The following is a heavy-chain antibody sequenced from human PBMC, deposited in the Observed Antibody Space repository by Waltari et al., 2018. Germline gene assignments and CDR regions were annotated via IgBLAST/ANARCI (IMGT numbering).Heavy chain of an antibody. CDR3: AVGRSAAAGTPSFDY. J-gene: IGHJ4*02. D-gene: IGHD6-13*01. CDR1: GFPFSSYA. CDR2: ISGSGGST. V-gene: IGHV3-23*01. Sequence: EVQLLESGGGLVQPGGSLRLSCAASGFPFSSYAMSWVRQAPGKGLGGGATISGSGGSTYYADSVKGRFTISRDNSKNTLYLQMNSLRAEDTAVYYCAVGRSAAAGTPSFDYWGQGTLVTVSS.